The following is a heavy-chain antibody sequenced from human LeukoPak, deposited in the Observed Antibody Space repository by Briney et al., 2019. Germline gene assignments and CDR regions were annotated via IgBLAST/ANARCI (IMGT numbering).Heavy chain of an antibody. V-gene: IGHV1-69*05. CDR1: GGTFSSYA. J-gene: IGHJ4*02. CDR3: ARGYCSGGSCYPFDY. CDR2: IIPIFGTA. Sequence: SVKVSCKASGGTFSSYAISWVRQAPGQGLEWMGGIIPIFGTANYAQKFQGRVTITTDESTSTAYMELSSLRSEDTAVYYCARGYCSGGSCYPFDYWGQGTLVTVFS. D-gene: IGHD2-15*01.